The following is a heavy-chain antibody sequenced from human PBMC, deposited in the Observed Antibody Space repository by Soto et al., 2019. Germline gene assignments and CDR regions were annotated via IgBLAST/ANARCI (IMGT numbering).Heavy chain of an antibody. CDR2: IYYSGST. Sequence: SETLSLTCTVSGGSISSGDYYWSWIRQPPGKGLEWIGYIYYSGSTYYNPSLKSRVTISVDTSKNQFSLKLSSVTAADMAVYYCAASVVVVAATHQNWFDPWGQGTLVTVSS. J-gene: IGHJ5*02. CDR1: GGSISSGDYY. CDR3: AASVVVVAATHQNWFDP. D-gene: IGHD2-15*01. V-gene: IGHV4-30-4*01.